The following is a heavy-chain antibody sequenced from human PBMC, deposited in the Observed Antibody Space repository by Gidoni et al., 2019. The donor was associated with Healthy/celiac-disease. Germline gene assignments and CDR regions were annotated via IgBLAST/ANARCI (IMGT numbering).Heavy chain of an antibody. CDR3: ARGHPTYCTNGVCYHEYYYYYSMDV. D-gene: IGHD2-8*01. J-gene: IGHJ6*02. Sequence: QVQLVASGGGVVQPGRTLRLSCAGYGLTFSSACMHWVLPAPGRGLEWVSVIWYDGSNKYYADSVKSRFTISRDNSKNTLYLQMNSLRAEDTAVYYCARGHPTYCTNGVCYHEYYYYYSMDVWGQGTTVTVSS. V-gene: IGHV3-33*01. CDR2: IWYDGSNK. CDR1: GLTFSSAC.